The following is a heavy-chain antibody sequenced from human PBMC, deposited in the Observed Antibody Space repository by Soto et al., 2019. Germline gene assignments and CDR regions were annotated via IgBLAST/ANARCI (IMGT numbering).Heavy chain of an antibody. CDR2: ISAYNGNT. D-gene: IGHD3-16*02. J-gene: IGHJ4*02. CDR3: AREGQSGYYDYIWGSYRFDY. CDR1: GYTFTSYG. Sequence: QVQLVQSGAEVKKPGASVKVSCKASGYTFTSYGISWVRQAPGQGLEWMGWISAYNGNTNYAQKLQGRVTMTTDTSTSTAYMELRSLRSDDTAVYYCAREGQSGYYDYIWGSYRFDYWCQGTLVTVSS. V-gene: IGHV1-18*01.